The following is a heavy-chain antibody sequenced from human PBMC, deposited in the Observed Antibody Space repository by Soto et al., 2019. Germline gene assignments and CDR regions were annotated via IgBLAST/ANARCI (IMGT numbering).Heavy chain of an antibody. CDR2: IIPNLGIA. J-gene: IGHJ4*02. Sequence: GASVKVSCKASGYTFTGYYMHWVRQAPGQGLEWMGRIIPNLGIANYAQKFQGRVTITADKSTSTAYMELSSLRSEDTAVYYCARALSVDYGDFNFDYWGQGTLVTVSS. CDR1: GYTFTGYY. D-gene: IGHD4-17*01. CDR3: ARALSVDYGDFNFDY. V-gene: IGHV1-69*04.